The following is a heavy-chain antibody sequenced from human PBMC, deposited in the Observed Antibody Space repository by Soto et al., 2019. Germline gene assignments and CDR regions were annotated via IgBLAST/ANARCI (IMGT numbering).Heavy chain of an antibody. CDR3: ARGPHYYGSGSYYIDC. CDR2: INHSGST. CDR1: GGSFSGYY. Sequence: SETLSLTCAVYGGSFSGYYWSWIRQPPGKGLEWIGEINHSGSTNYNPSLKSRVTISVDTSKHQFSLKLSSVTAADMAVYYCARGPHYYGSGSYYIDCWSQGTLVTVSS. D-gene: IGHD3-10*01. J-gene: IGHJ4*02. V-gene: IGHV4-34*01.